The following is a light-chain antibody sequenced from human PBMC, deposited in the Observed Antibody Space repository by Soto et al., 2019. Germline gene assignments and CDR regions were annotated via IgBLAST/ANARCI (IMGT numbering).Light chain of an antibody. CDR3: QQRSNWPLT. CDR1: QSVSSY. CDR2: DAS. J-gene: IGKJ4*01. V-gene: IGKV3-11*01. Sequence: EIVLTQSPATLYLSPGERATLACRASQSVSSYLACYQQKPGHAPRRLIYDASNRANGIPARFSGSGSGPDFTLTISSLEPEDYAVYYCQQRSNWPLTFGGGKKGEIK.